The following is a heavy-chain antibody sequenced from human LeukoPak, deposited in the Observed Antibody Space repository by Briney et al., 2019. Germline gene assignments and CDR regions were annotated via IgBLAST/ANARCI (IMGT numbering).Heavy chain of an antibody. CDR1: GFTFSGYG. J-gene: IGHJ4*02. Sequence: GGSLRLSCAASGFTFSGYGMSWVRQAPGKGLEWVSAIIRGGGIPYYGDSVKGRFTISRDNSKNTLYLQMNNLRAEDTAVYYCAKRYSGSYWLYFDYWGQGTLVTVSA. D-gene: IGHD1-26*01. CDR2: IIRGGGIP. CDR3: AKRYSGSYWLYFDY. V-gene: IGHV3-23*01.